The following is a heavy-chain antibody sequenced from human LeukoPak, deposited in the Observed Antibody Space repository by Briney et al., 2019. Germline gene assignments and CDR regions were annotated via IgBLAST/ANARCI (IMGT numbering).Heavy chain of an antibody. CDR3: ARDPVLRNFWYFDL. CDR1: GGPISSYY. J-gene: IGHJ2*01. Sequence: SETLSLTCTVSGGPISSYYWSWIRQPAGKGLEWIGRIYTSGSTNYNPSLKSRVTMSVDTSKNQFSLKLSSVTAADTAVYYCARDPVLRNFWYFDLWGRGTLVTVSS. V-gene: IGHV4-4*07. CDR2: IYTSGST. D-gene: IGHD5-12*01.